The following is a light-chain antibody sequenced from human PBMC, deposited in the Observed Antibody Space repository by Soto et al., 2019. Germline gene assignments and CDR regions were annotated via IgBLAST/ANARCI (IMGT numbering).Light chain of an antibody. J-gene: IGKJ4*01. V-gene: IGKV3-20*01. CDR3: QQYGSTPLT. Sequence: EIVLTQSPDTLSLSPGERATLSCRASQSVKNNYVTWYQQQPGQAPRLLLFGASSRATGIPDRFSGSGSGTDFTLTINRLEPEDFATYYCQQYGSTPLTFGGGTKVEIK. CDR2: GAS. CDR1: QSVKNNY.